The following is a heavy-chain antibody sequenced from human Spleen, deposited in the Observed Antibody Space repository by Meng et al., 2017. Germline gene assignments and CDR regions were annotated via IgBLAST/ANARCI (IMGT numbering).Heavy chain of an antibody. D-gene: IGHD3-10*01. CDR3: ARGNYYGSGTRNSGYGMDV. CDR1: GGSISSTSYY. V-gene: IGHV4-39*07. Sequence: SETLSLTCTVSGGSISSTSYYWGWVRQPPGKGLEWIGGIYYSGSTYYNPSLKSRVTMSLDTSKNQFSLKLSSVTAADTAVYYCARGNYYGSGTRNSGYGMDVWGQGTTVTVSS. J-gene: IGHJ6*02. CDR2: IYYSGST.